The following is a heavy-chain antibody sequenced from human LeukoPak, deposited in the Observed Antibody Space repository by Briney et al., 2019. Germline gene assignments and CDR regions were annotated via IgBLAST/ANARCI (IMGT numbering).Heavy chain of an antibody. V-gene: IGHV4-31*03. Sequence: PSQTLSLTCTVSGGSISSGGYYWSWIRQHPGKGLEWIGYMYYSGSTYFNPSLKSRATISVDTSKNQFSLKLSSVTAPDTAVYYCARGGSYGGNLNYWGQGTLVTVSS. CDR3: ARGGSYGGNLNY. CDR2: MYYSGST. D-gene: IGHD4-23*01. CDR1: GGSISSGGYY. J-gene: IGHJ4*02.